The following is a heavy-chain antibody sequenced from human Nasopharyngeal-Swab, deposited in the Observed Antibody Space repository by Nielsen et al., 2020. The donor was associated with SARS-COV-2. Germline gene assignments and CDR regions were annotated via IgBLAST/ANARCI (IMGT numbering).Heavy chain of an antibody. D-gene: IGHD3-3*01. V-gene: IGHV1-46*01. Sequence: SVKVSCKASGYTFTSYDMNWVRQAPGQGLEWKGIINPSGSTTYSEKFQGRVTVTSDTSTSTVYMELSSLRSEDTAVYYCARDMSTYYDFWSGWLDYWGQGILVTVSS. CDR1: GYTFTSYD. J-gene: IGHJ4*02. CDR2: INPSGST. CDR3: ARDMSTYYDFWSGWLDY.